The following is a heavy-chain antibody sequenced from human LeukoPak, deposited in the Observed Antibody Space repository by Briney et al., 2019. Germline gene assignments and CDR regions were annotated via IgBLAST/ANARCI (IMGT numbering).Heavy chain of an antibody. D-gene: IGHD3-10*01. CDR3: ARVVGAAVDY. J-gene: IGHJ4*02. CDR1: GGSISSGGYY. CDR2: IYYSGST. V-gene: IGHV4-31*03. Sequence: SQTLSLTCTVSGGSISSGGYYWSWIRQHPGKGLEWIGYIYYSGSTYYNPSLKSRVTISVDTSKNQFSPKLSSVTAADTAVYYCARVVGAAVDYWGQGTLVTVSS.